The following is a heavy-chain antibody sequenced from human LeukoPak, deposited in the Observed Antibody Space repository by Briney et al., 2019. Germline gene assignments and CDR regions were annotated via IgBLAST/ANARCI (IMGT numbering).Heavy chain of an antibody. D-gene: IGHD2-2*01. CDR1: GGSISSSSYY. CDR2: IFYSGST. Sequence: PSGTLSLTCTVSGGSISSSSYYWGWIRQPPGKGLEWIGSIFYSGSTYYNPSLKSRVTISVDTSKNQFSLKLSSVTAADTAVYYCARGRYCSSTSCFKYYFDYWGQGTLVTVSS. J-gene: IGHJ4*02. CDR3: ARGRYCSSTSCFKYYFDY. V-gene: IGHV4-39*07.